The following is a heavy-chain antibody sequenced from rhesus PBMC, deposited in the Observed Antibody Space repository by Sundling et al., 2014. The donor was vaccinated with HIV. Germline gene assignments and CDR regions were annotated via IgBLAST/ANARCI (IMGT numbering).Heavy chain of an antibody. Sequence: QVQLQESGPGVVKPSETLSLTCAVSYGSISGYYWAWIRQTPGKGLEWIGRLSGSGGNTDYNPLLKSRVSISKDTSNNQFSLKLRSVTAADTAVYYCARGDSNYGFDSWGQGVVVTVSS. J-gene: IGHJ6*01. D-gene: IGHD4-23*01. CDR3: ARGDSNYGFDS. CDR1: YGSISGYY. V-gene: IGHV4-173*01. CDR2: LSGSGGNT.